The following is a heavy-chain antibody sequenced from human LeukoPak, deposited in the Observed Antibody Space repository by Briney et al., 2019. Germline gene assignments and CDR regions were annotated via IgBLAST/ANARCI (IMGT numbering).Heavy chain of an antibody. V-gene: IGHV1-8*01. J-gene: IGHJ3*02. Sequence: ASVKVSCKASGYTFTSYDINWVRQATGQGLEWMGWMNPNSGNTGYAQKFQGRVTMTRNTSISTAYMELSSLRSEDTAVYYCASLRDAHSSGWSYDAFDIWGQGTMVTVSS. CDR2: MNPNSGNT. CDR3: ASLRDAHSSGWSYDAFDI. CDR1: GYTFTSYD. D-gene: IGHD6-19*01.